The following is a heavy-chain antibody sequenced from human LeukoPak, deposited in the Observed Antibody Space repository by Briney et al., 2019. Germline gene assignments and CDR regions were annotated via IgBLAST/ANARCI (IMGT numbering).Heavy chain of an antibody. CDR2: ISAYNGNT. D-gene: IGHD3-3*01. Sequence: ASVKVSCKASGYTFTSYGISWVRQAPGQGLEWMGWISAYNGNTNYAQKLQGRVTVTTDTSTSTAYMELRSLRSDDTAVYYCARGYDFWSGPHDAFDLWGQGTMVTVSS. CDR1: GYTFTSYG. V-gene: IGHV1-18*01. CDR3: ARGYDFWSGPHDAFDL. J-gene: IGHJ3*01.